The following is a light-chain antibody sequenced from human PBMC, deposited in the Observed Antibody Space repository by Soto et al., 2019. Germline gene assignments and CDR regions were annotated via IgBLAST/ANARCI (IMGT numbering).Light chain of an antibody. CDR1: QDISSW. Sequence: DIPMTQSPSSVSASVGDRVTISCRASQDISSWLAWYQQKPGTAPLLLIYATSTLQSGVPSRFSGSGSGTDFTLTISSLQPEDFATYYCQQANSPYTVGQGTKLEIK. V-gene: IGKV1-12*01. J-gene: IGKJ2*01. CDR3: QQANSPYT. CDR2: ATS.